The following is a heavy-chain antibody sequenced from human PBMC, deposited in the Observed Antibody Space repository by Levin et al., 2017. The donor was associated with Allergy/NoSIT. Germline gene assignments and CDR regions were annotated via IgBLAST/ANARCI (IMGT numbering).Heavy chain of an antibody. CDR1: GGSISSSSYY. V-gene: IGHV4-39*01. Sequence: SETLSLTCTVSGGSISSSSYYWGWIRQPPGKGLEWIGSIYHSGSTYYNPSLKSRVTISVDTSKNHFSLRLSSVTAADTAVYYCARHSIVAVPAAMDCWFDPWGQGTLVTVSS. J-gene: IGHJ5*02. CDR2: IYHSGST. CDR3: ARHSIVAVPAAMDCWFDP. D-gene: IGHD2-2*01.